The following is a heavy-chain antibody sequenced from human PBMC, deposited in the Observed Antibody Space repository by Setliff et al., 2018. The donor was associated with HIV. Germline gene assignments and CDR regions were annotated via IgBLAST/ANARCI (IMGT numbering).Heavy chain of an antibody. Sequence: SETLSLTCAVYGGSFSDYSWNWIRQPPGKELERIGEINHSGGSNYNPSLKSRVTISLDTAKNQFSLKLTSVTAADTALYYCARGRYHYMDVWGKGTTVTVSS. V-gene: IGHV4-34*01. J-gene: IGHJ6*03. CDR1: GGSFSDYS. CDR2: INHSGGS. CDR3: ARGRYHYMDV.